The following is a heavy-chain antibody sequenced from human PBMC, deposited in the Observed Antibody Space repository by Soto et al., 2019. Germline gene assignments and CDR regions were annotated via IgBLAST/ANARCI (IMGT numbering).Heavy chain of an antibody. D-gene: IGHD6-19*01. CDR3: ARAYSSGWYWAFDY. CDR1: GFTVSSNY. CDR2: IYSGGST. Sequence: ESGGGSVQPGGSLRLSCAASGFTVSSNYMSWVRQAPGKGLEWVSVIYSGGSTYYADSVKGRFTISRDNSKNTLYLQMNSLRAEDTAVYYCARAYSSGWYWAFDYWGQGTLVTVSS. J-gene: IGHJ4*02. V-gene: IGHV3-66*01.